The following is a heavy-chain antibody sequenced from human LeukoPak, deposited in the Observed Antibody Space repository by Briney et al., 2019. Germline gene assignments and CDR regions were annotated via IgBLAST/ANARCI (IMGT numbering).Heavy chain of an antibody. CDR2: INHSGST. J-gene: IGHJ4*02. CDR3: ARAVTYYFDY. Sequence: PSETLSLTCAVYGGSFSGYYWSWIRQPPGKGLEWIGEINHSGSTNYNPSLKSRVTISVDTSKNRFSLKLSSVTAADTAVYYCARAVTYYFDYWGQGTLVTVSS. CDR1: GGSFSGYY. V-gene: IGHV4-34*01. D-gene: IGHD5-18*01.